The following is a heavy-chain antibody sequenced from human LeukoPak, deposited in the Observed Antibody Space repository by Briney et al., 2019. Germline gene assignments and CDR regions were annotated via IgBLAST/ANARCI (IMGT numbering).Heavy chain of an antibody. CDR3: ARTMKGDFWSGYSNYYYYYMDV. CDR1: GGSISSGGYY. D-gene: IGHD3-3*01. Sequence: SETLSLTCTVSGGSISSGGYYWSWIRQHPGKGLEWIGYIYYSGSTYYNPSLKSRVTISVDTSKNQFSLKLSSVTAADTAVYYCARTMKGDFWSGYSNYYYYYMDVWGKGTTVTVSS. CDR2: IYYSGST. J-gene: IGHJ6*03. V-gene: IGHV4-31*03.